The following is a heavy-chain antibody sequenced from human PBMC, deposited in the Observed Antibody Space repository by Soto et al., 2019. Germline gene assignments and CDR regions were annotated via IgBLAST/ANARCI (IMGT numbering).Heavy chain of an antibody. D-gene: IGHD6-13*01. V-gene: IGHV1-46*01. Sequence: GASVKVSCKASGYTFTSYYMHWVRQAPGQGLEWMGIINPSGGSTSYAQKFQGRVTMTRDTSTSTVYMELSSLRSEDTAVYYCARDEVIAATGTVPMVYWGQGTLVTVSS. CDR3: ARDEVIAATGTVPMVY. CDR1: GYTFTSYY. CDR2: INPSGGST. J-gene: IGHJ4*02.